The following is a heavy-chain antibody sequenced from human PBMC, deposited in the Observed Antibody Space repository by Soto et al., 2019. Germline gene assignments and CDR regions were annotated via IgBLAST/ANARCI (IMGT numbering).Heavy chain of an antibody. V-gene: IGHV3-30-3*01. Sequence: GSLRLSCAASGFTFSSYAMHWVRQAPGKGLEWVAVISYDGSNKYYADSVKGRFTISRDNSKNTLYLQMNSLRAEDTAVYYCARDYYDFWSGYHISDYYYGMDVWGQGTTVTVSS. J-gene: IGHJ6*02. D-gene: IGHD3-3*01. CDR2: ISYDGSNK. CDR3: ARDYYDFWSGYHISDYYYGMDV. CDR1: GFTFSSYA.